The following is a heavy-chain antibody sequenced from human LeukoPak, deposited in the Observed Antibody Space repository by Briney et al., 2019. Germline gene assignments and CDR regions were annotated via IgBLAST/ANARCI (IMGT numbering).Heavy chain of an antibody. CDR3: ARDRYYGSGSLNWFDP. V-gene: IGHV4-4*07. J-gene: IGHJ5*02. CDR1: GGSISSYY. D-gene: IGHD3-10*01. Sequence: SETLSLTCTVSGGSISSYYWSWIRQPAGKGLEWIGRIYTSGSTNYNPSLKSRVTMSVDTSKNQFSLKLSSVTAADTAVYYCARDRYYGSGSLNWFDPWGQGTLVTVSS. CDR2: IYTSGST.